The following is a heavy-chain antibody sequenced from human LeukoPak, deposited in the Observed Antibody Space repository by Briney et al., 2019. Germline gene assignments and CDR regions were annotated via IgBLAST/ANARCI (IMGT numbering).Heavy chain of an antibody. CDR2: ISSSSSYI. D-gene: IGHD3-3*01. CDR3: ARGFLGFRPFDY. J-gene: IGHJ4*02. CDR1: GFTFSSYS. Sequence: KAGGSLRLSCAASGFTFSSYSMNWVRQAPGKGLEWVSSISSSSSYIYYADSVKGRFTISRDNAKNSLYLQMNSLRAEDTAVYYCARGFLGFRPFDYWGQGTLVTVSS. V-gene: IGHV3-21*04.